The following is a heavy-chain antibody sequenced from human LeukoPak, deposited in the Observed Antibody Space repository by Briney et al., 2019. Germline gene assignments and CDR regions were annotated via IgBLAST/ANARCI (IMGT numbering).Heavy chain of an antibody. CDR3: AKRYSDGGFDP. CDR2: ISGETNNT. D-gene: IGHD3-10*01. Sequence: GGSLRLSCVPSGLTFRNSAMTWVRRGPGKGLEWVSSISGETNNTYYSDSVKGRFTVSRDNSKNTVFLQMNDLTIEDTAIYYCAKRYSDGGFDPWGQGTLVTVSS. CDR1: GLTFRNSA. V-gene: IGHV3-23*01. J-gene: IGHJ5*02.